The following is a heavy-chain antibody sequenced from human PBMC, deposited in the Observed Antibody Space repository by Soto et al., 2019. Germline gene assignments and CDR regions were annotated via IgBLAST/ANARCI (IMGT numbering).Heavy chain of an antibody. Sequence: GESLKISCKGSGYSFTSYWIRWVRQMPGKGLEWMGRIDPSDSYTKYSPSFQGHVTISTDKSTSTAYLQWGSLKASDTAMYYCARQHCTSTPCFGSWFAPWGQGTLVTVSS. D-gene: IGHD2-2*01. V-gene: IGHV5-10-1*01. CDR3: ARQHCTSTPCFGSWFAP. CDR1: GYSFTSYW. J-gene: IGHJ5*02. CDR2: IDPSDSYT.